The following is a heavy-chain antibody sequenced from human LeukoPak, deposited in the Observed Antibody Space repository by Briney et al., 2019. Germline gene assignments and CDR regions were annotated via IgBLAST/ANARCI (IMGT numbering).Heavy chain of an antibody. J-gene: IGHJ4*02. CDR3: LKDGRGSWPLDFEY. CDR1: GFTLSSCA. CDR2: ISGGGGST. D-gene: IGHD2-15*01. V-gene: IGHV3-23*01. Sequence: PGGSLRLSCAASGFTLSSCAMSWVPQPPGKGLEWVSAISGGGGSTYYADSVKGRFTISRDNSKNTLYLQMNSLRAEDTAVYYCLKDGRGSWPLDFEYWGQGTLVTVSS.